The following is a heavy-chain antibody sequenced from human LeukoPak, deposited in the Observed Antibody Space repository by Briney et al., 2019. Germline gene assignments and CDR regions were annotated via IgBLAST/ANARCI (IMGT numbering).Heavy chain of an antibody. CDR3: ARGYAAAGTFGQTPHGNYFDY. CDR1: GFTFSSYA. CDR2: ISGSGGST. D-gene: IGHD6-13*01. Sequence: PGGSLRLSCAASGFTFSSYAMSWVRQAPGKGLEWVSAISGSGGSTYYADSVKGRFTIPRENAKNSLYLQMNSLRAGDTAVYYCARGYAAAGTFGQTPHGNYFDYWGQGTLVTVSS. V-gene: IGHV3-23*01. J-gene: IGHJ4*02.